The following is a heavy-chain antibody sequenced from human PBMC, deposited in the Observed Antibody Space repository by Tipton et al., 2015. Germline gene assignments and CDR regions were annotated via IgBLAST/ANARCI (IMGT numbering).Heavy chain of an antibody. CDR2: IYSSGST. CDR1: GASLSNYY. J-gene: IGHJ5*02. V-gene: IGHV4-59*07. Sequence: TLSLTCTVSGASLSNYYWNWVRQPPGKGLEWIGYIYSSGSTNYAPSLESRVTMSIDTSKNQFSLRLTSVNTADTAIYYCAGGAYTYNWFDPWGQGTLVTVS. D-gene: IGHD2-2*02. CDR3: AGGAYTYNWFDP.